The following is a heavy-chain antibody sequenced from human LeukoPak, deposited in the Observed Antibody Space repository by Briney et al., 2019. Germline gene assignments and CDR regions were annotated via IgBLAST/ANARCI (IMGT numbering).Heavy chain of an antibody. Sequence: ASVKVSCKASGYTFTGYYMHWVRQAPGQGLEWMGWINPNSGGTNYAQKFQGRVTMTRDTSISTAYMELSRLRSDDTAVYYCGRGSQDSPRFDYMDVWGNGTTVTVSS. J-gene: IGHJ6*03. CDR3: GRGSQDSPRFDYMDV. D-gene: IGHD3-10*01. CDR1: GYTFTGYY. CDR2: INPNSGGT. V-gene: IGHV1-2*02.